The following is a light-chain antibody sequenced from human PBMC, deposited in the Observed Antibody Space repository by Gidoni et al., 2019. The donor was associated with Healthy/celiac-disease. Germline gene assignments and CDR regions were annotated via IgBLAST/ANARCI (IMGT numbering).Light chain of an antibody. J-gene: IGKJ4*01. CDR2: DAS. Sequence: DIQTTQSPSSLSASVGDRVTITCQASQDISNYLNWYQQKPGKAPKLLIYDASNLETGVPSRFSGSGSGTDFTLTISSLQPEDFATYYCQQYDNLPRTFGGGTKVEIK. V-gene: IGKV1-33*01. CDR3: QQYDNLPRT. CDR1: QDISNY.